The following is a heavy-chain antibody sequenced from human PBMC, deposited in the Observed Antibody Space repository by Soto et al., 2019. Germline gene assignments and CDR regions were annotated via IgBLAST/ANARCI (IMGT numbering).Heavy chain of an antibody. CDR1: GGSVRSGGYS. D-gene: IGHD2-15*01. Sequence: PSETLSLTCAVSGGSVRSGGYSWSWIRQPPGKGLEWIGYIYHSGSTYYNPSLKSRVTMSVDRSENQFSLKLNSMTAADTAVYYCVRVREKYCSGLSCYGEFDPWGHGTLVTVSS. V-gene: IGHV4-30-2*01. CDR2: IYHSGST. CDR3: VRVREKYCSGLSCYGEFDP. J-gene: IGHJ5*02.